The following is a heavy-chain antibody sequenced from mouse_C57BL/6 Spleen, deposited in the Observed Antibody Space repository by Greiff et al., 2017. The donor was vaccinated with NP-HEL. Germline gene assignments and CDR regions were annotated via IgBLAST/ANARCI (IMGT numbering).Heavy chain of an antibody. CDR2: IRNKANGYTT. D-gene: IGHD3-2*02. Sequence: DVKLVESGGGLVQPGGSLSLSCAASGFTFTDYYMSWVRQPPGKALEWLGFIRNKANGYTTEYSASVKGRFTISRDNSQSILYLQMNALRAEDSATYYCARSDSSGYFDYWGQGTTLTVSS. CDR3: ARSDSSGYFDY. CDR1: GFTFTDYY. J-gene: IGHJ2*01. V-gene: IGHV7-3*01.